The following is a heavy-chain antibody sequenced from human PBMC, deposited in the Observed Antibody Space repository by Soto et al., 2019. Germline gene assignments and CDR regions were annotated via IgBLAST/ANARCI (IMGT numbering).Heavy chain of an antibody. CDR3: AKLELMADTVTPLFDY. V-gene: IGHV3-30*18. Sequence: GGSLRLSCAASGFTFSSYGMHWVRQAPGKWLEWVAVISYDGSNKYYADSVKGRFTISRDNSKNTLYLQMNSLRAEDTAVYYCAKLELMADTVTPLFDYWGQGTLVTVSS. J-gene: IGHJ4*02. CDR2: ISYDGSNK. D-gene: IGHD4-4*01. CDR1: GFTFSSYG.